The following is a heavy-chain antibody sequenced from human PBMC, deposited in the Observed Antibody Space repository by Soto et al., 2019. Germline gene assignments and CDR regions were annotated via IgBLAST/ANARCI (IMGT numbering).Heavy chain of an antibody. Sequence: SETLSLTCAVYGGSFSGYYWSWIRQPPGKGLEWIGEINHSGSTNYNPSLKSRVTISVDTSKNQFSLKLSSVTAADTAVYYCARVTPIPGGGNWFDPWGQGTLVTVSS. CDR2: INHSGST. CDR1: GGSFSGYY. V-gene: IGHV4-34*01. CDR3: ARVTPIPGGGNWFDP. J-gene: IGHJ5*02. D-gene: IGHD2-15*01.